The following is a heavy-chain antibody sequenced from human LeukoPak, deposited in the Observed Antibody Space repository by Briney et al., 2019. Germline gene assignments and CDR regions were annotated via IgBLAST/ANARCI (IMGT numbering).Heavy chain of an antibody. J-gene: IGHJ5*02. Sequence: SETLSLTCTVSGGSLSSYYWSWIRQPAGKGLEWIGRIYTSGSTNYNPSLKSRVTMSVDTSKNQSSLKLSSVTAADTAVYYCAREYIVGDSDWFDPWGQGTLVTVSS. V-gene: IGHV4-4*07. D-gene: IGHD1-26*01. CDR1: GGSLSSYY. CDR3: AREYIVGDSDWFDP. CDR2: IYTSGST.